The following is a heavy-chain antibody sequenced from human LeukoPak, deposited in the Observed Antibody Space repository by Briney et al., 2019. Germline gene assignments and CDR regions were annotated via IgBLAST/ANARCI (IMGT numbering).Heavy chain of an antibody. D-gene: IGHD2-2*01. CDR3: AKGVGPSAPNGRVFDF. Sequence: GGSLRLSCAASGFTFSSYAMSWVRQAPGKELKWVSIITDNGDDTGHADSVKGRFTISRDNSKNTLYLQMSSLRAEDTAVYYCAKGVGPSAPNGRVFDFWGQGTLVTVSS. J-gene: IGHJ4*02. CDR1: GFTFSSYA. V-gene: IGHV3-23*01. CDR2: ITDNGDDT.